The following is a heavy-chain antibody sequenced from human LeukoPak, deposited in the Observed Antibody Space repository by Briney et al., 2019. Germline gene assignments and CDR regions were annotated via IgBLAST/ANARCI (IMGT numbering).Heavy chain of an antibody. V-gene: IGHV4-34*01. CDR3: ASILAAADNWFDP. D-gene: IGHD6-13*01. J-gene: IGHJ5*02. CDR1: GGSFSGFY. CDR2: INHSGST. Sequence: SETLSLTCAVYGGSFSGFYWSWIRQPPGKGLEWIGEINHSGSTNYNPSLKSRLTISVDTSKNQFSLKLSSVTAADTAVYYCASILAAADNWFDPWGQGTLVTVSS.